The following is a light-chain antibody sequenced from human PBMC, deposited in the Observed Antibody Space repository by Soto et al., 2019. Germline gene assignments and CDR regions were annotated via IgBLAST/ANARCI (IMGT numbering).Light chain of an antibody. Sequence: QSALTQPASVSGSPGQSITISCTEASSDIDGYNYVSWYQQHPVKAPKLTIYDVTNRPSGVSNRFSGSKSGNTASLTISGLQAEDEADYYCSSYTSSSTYVFGTGTKLTVL. CDR1: SSDIDGYNY. CDR3: SSYTSSSTYV. V-gene: IGLV2-14*01. CDR2: DVT. J-gene: IGLJ1*01.